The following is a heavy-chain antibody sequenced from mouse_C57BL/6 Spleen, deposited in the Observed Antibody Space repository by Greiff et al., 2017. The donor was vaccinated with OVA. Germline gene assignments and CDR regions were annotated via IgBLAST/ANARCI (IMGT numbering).Heavy chain of an antibody. CDR2: LNPTTGGT. Sequence: VQLQQSGPELVKPGASVKISCKASGYSFTGYYMHWVKQSPEKRLEWIGELNPTTGGTPYHQPFKAKATLTVDKSSSTAYMQLKSLTSEDSAVYYCDDYRCAYWGQGTLVTVSA. D-gene: IGHD2-4*01. CDR3: DDYRCAY. V-gene: IGHV1-42*01. J-gene: IGHJ3*01. CDR1: GYSFTGYY.